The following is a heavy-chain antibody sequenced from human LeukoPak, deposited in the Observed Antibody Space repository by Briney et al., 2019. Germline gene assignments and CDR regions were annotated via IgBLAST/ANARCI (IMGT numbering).Heavy chain of an antibody. CDR3: ARSAHQWEVQDS. CDR2: INPNNGRT. Sequence: GASVKVSCQASGFTFTGYYFHWVRQAPGQGPEWMGWINPNNGRTTYAEKFQSRVTMTRDTSIGTVYMELTRLRSDDTALFYCARSAHQWEVQDSWGQGTLVTVSS. CDR1: GFTFTGYY. D-gene: IGHD1-26*01. J-gene: IGHJ4*02. V-gene: IGHV1-2*02.